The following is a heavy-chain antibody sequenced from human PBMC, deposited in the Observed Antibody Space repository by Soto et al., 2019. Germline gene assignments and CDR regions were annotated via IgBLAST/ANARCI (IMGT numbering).Heavy chain of an antibody. V-gene: IGHV4-38-2*01. J-gene: IGHJ4*02. Sequence: SETLSLTCAVSAFSISSGHYWGWIRQPPGKGLEWIGSIYHSGTTYNNPSLKSRVTMSVDTSKNQFSLKLSSVTAADTALYYCARWRNDCSYTSCYHFGYWGQGTLVTVSS. CDR2: IYHSGTT. CDR3: ARWRNDCSYTSCYHFGY. D-gene: IGHD2-2*01. CDR1: AFSISSGHY.